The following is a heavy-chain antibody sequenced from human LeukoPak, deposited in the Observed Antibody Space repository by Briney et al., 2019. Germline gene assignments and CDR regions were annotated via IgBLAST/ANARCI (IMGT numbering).Heavy chain of an antibody. J-gene: IGHJ5*02. CDR1: GFTFRSCE. Sequence: PRGSLRLSCAASGFTFRSCELNWVRQAPGKGLEWVSYMSSRGSIIFYADSVKGRFTISRDNAKNSLYLQMDSLRVEDTAVYYCAGGAAGGMYNWFDPWGQGTLVTVSS. CDR2: MSSRGSII. V-gene: IGHV3-48*03. D-gene: IGHD6-13*01. CDR3: AGGAAGGMYNWFDP.